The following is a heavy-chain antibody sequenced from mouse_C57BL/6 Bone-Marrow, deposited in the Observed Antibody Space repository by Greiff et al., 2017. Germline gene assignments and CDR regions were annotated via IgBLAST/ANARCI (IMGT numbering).Heavy chain of an antibody. V-gene: IGHV1-69*01. CDR1: GYTFTSYW. D-gene: IGHD1-1*01. CDR3: ARGGYYGSNFFDY. CDR2: IDPSDSYT. J-gene: IGHJ2*01. Sequence: QVQLQQPGAELVMPGASVKLSCKASGYTFTSYWMHWVKQRPGQGLECIGEIDPSDSYTNYNQKFKGKSTLTVDKSSSTAYMQLSSLTSEDSAVYYCARGGYYGSNFFDYWGQGTTLTVSS.